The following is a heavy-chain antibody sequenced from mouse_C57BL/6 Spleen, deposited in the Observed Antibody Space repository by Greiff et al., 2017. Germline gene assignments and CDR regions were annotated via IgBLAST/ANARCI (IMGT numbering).Heavy chain of an antibody. D-gene: IGHD2-3*01. CDR1: GYTFTGYW. J-gene: IGHJ4*01. CDR3: ARDDGYYVRGYYARDY. V-gene: IGHV1-9*01. Sequence: QVQLQQSGAELMKTGASVKLSCKATGYTFTGYWIEWVKQRPGHGLEWIGEILPGSGSTNYNEKFKGKATFTADTSANTAYMQLSSLTTEDSDIYYCARDDGYYVRGYYARDYWGQGTSVTVSS. CDR2: ILPGSGST.